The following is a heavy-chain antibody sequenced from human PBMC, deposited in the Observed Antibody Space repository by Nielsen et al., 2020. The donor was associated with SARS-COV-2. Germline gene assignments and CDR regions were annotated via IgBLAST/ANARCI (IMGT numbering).Heavy chain of an antibody. V-gene: IGHV3-21*04. Sequence: GESLKISCAASGFTFSSYSMNWVRQAPGKGLEWVSSISSSSSYIYYADSVKGRFTISRDNAKNSLYLQMNSLRAEDTALYYCAKDQEGYFDLWGRGTLVTVSS. CDR2: ISSSSSYI. CDR3: AKDQEGYFDL. CDR1: GFTFSSYS. J-gene: IGHJ2*01.